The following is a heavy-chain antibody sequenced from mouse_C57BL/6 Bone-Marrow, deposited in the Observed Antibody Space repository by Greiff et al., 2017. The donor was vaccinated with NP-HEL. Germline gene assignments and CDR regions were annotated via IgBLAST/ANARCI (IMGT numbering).Heavy chain of an antibody. CDR3: ARVLFITTVVAKRYFDV. J-gene: IGHJ1*03. CDR2: IYPRSGNT. V-gene: IGHV1-81*01. Sequence: QVQLQQSGAELARPGASVKLSCKASGYTFTSYGISWVKQRTGQGLEWIGEIYPRSGNTYYNEKFKGKATLTADKSSSTAYMELRSLTSEDSAVYFCARVLFITTVVAKRYFDVWGTGTTVTVSS. CDR1: GYTFTSYG. D-gene: IGHD1-1*01.